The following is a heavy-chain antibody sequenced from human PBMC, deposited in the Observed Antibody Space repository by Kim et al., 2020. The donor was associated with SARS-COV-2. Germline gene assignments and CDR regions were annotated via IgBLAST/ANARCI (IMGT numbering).Heavy chain of an antibody. Sequence: SETLSLTCTVSGDSISSSNYYFWGWIRQPPGKGLECIGTIYYSGNTYYNPSLKSRVTISVHTSKNQFSLKLSSVTAADTAVYYCARQRNVGTGARYFDYWGQGTLVTVSS. D-gene: IGHD3-10*01. CDR1: GDSISSSNYY. J-gene: IGHJ4*02. CDR3: ARQRNVGTGARYFDY. V-gene: IGHV4-39*01. CDR2: IYYSGNT.